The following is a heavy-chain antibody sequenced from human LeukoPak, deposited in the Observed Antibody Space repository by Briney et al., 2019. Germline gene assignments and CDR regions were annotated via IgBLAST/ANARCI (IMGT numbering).Heavy chain of an antibody. CDR1: GGSISSHY. J-gene: IGHJ4*02. CDR3: ARDQALNWNYDVFDY. V-gene: IGHV4-4*07. D-gene: IGHD3-3*01. Sequence: SETLSLTCTVSGGSISSHYWSWIRQPAGKGLEWIGRIYISGSTQYNPSLTSRVTMSLDTSKNQFCLKLTSVTAADTAIYYCARDQALNWNYDVFDYWGQGTLVTVSS. CDR2: IYISGST.